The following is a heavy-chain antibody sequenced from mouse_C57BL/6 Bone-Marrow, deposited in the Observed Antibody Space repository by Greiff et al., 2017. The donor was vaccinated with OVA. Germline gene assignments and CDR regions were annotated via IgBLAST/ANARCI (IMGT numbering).Heavy chain of an antibody. Sequence: EVKVVESGGGLVKPGGSLKLSCAASGFTFSGYAMSWVRQTPEKRLEWVATISDGGSYTYYPDNVKGRFTISRDNAKNNLYLQMSHLKSEDTAMYYCARGGSMDDWGQGTSVTVSS. CDR3: ARGGSMDD. V-gene: IGHV5-4*03. J-gene: IGHJ4*01. D-gene: IGHD3-1*01. CDR2: ISDGGSYT. CDR1: GFTFSGYA.